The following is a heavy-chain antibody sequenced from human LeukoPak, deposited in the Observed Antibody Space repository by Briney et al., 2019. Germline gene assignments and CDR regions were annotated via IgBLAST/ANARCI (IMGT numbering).Heavy chain of an antibody. CDR3: AREGGPYRPLDY. V-gene: IGHV4-4*02. Sequence: SGALSLTCGVSGGSITITNYWTWVRQPPGKGLEWIGEVNLQGSTNYNPSLMGRVAISVDTSENHISLQLTSVTAADTAVYYCAREGGPYRPLDYSGQGTLVTVSS. CDR2: VNLQGST. J-gene: IGHJ4*02. CDR1: GGSITITNY.